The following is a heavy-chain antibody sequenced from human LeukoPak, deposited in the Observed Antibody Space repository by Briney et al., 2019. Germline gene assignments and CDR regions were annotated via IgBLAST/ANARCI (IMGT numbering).Heavy chain of an antibody. CDR1: GGSISSGGYS. CDR2: IYHSGST. CDR3: ARLTVTTPWYFDY. J-gene: IGHJ4*02. D-gene: IGHD4-17*01. V-gene: IGHV4-30-2*01. Sequence: PSETLSLTCAVSGGSISSGGYSWSWIRQPPGKGLEWIGYIYHSGSTNYNPSLKSRVTISVDRSKNQFSLKLSSVTAADTAVYYCARLTVTTPWYFDYWGQGTLVTVSS.